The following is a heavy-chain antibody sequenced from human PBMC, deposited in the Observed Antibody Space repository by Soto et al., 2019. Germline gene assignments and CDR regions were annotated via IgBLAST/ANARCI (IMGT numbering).Heavy chain of an antibody. J-gene: IGHJ3*02. CDR2: INPNSGGT. D-gene: IGHD1-7*01. V-gene: IGHV1-2*04. CDR3: AREYLGITGTTSAFDI. CDR1: GYTFTGYY. Sequence: ASVKVSCKASGYTFTGYYMHWVRQAPGQGLDWMGWINPNSGGTNYAQKFQGWVTMTRDTSISTAYMELSRLRSDDTAVHYCAREYLGITGTTSAFDIWGQGTMVTVSS.